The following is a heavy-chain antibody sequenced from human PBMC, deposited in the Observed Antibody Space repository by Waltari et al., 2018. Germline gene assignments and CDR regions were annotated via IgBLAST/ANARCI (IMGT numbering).Heavy chain of an antibody. CDR3: ARDASTAVPEGDAFDI. J-gene: IGHJ3*02. D-gene: IGHD6-19*01. CDR1: VYTFSSYF. Sequence: QVQLVQSGAEVKKPGASVKVSCKASVYTFSSYFMHWVRQAPGQGLEWMGRIDPNSGGTNYAQKFQGRVTMTRDTSINTIYMELRRLTFDDTALYYCARDASTAVPEGDAFDIWGQGTMVAVSA. V-gene: IGHV1-2*06. CDR2: IDPNSGGT.